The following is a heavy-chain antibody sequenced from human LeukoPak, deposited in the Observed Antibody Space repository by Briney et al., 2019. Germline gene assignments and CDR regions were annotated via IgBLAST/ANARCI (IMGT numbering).Heavy chain of an antibody. Sequence: PGGSLRLSCAASGFTFNSYTMSWVRLAPGKGLEWVSAISGGGDATYYADSVKGRFTISRVNSQNTLFLQMISLRAEDTAIYYCAKRAFGELLGGPFDFWGQGTLVTVSS. J-gene: IGHJ4*02. CDR2: ISGGGDAT. CDR3: AKRAFGELLGGPFDF. D-gene: IGHD3-10*01. V-gene: IGHV3-23*01. CDR1: GFTFNSYT.